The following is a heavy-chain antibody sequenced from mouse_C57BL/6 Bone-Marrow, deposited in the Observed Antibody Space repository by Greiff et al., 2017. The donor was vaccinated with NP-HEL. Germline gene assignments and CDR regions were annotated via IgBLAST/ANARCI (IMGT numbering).Heavy chain of an antibody. J-gene: IGHJ1*03. Sequence: QVQLKESGAELARPGASVKLSCKASGYTFTSYGISWVKQRTGQGLEWIGEIYPRSGNTYYNEKFKGKATLTADKSSSTAYMELRSLTSDDSAVYFCASYYGSPYFDVWGTGTTVTVSS. CDR2: IYPRSGNT. V-gene: IGHV1-81*01. D-gene: IGHD1-1*01. CDR1: GYTFTSYG. CDR3: ASYYGSPYFDV.